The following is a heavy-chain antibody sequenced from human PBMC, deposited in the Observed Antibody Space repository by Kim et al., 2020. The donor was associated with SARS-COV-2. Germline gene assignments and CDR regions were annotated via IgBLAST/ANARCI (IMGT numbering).Heavy chain of an antibody. D-gene: IGHD1-26*01. J-gene: IGHJ5*02. CDR3: ARGSIWGSYYGSS. CDR1: GGSISSYY. CDR2: IYYSGST. V-gene: IGHV4-59*01. Sequence: SETLSLTCTVSGGSISSYYWSWIRQPPGKGLEWIGYIYYSGSTNYNPSLKSRVTISVDTSKNQFSLKLSSVTAADTAVYYCARGSIWGSYYGSSWGQGTLVTVSS.